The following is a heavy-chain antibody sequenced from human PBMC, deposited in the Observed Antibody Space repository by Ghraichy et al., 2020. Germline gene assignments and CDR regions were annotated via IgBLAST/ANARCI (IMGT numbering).Heavy chain of an antibody. J-gene: IGHJ5*02. Sequence: SQTLSLTCAVYGGSFSGYYWSWIRQPPGKGLEWIGEINHSGSTNYNPSLKSRVTISVDTSKNQFSLKLSSVTAADTAVYYCARGLAYYDILTGYQGGWFDPWGQGTLVTVSS. D-gene: IGHD3-9*01. CDR3: ARGLAYYDILTGYQGGWFDP. CDR2: INHSGST. V-gene: IGHV4-34*01. CDR1: GGSFSGYY.